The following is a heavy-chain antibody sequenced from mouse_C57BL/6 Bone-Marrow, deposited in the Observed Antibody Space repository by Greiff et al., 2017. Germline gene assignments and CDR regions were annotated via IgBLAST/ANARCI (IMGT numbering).Heavy chain of an antibody. CDR3: ARWGRGLGFAY. CDR2: IYPRSGNT. D-gene: IGHD6-1*01. Sequence: QVQLKESGAELARPGASVKLSCKASGYTFTSYGISWVKQRTGQGLEWIGEIYPRSGNTYYNEKFKGKATLTADKSSSTAYMELRSLTSEDSAVYFGARWGRGLGFAYWGQGTLVTVSA. CDR1: GYTFTSYG. V-gene: IGHV1-81*01. J-gene: IGHJ3*01.